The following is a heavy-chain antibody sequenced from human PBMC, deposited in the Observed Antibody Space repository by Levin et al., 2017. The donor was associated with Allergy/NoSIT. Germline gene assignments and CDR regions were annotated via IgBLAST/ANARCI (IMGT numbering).Heavy chain of an antibody. V-gene: IGHV3-11*05. CDR3: AREATGGDYSNYEPHFDY. Sequence: PGGSLRLSCAASGFTFSDYYMSWIRQAPGKGLEWVSYISSSSSYTNYADSVKGRFTISRDNAKNSLYLQMNSLRAEDTAVYYCAREATGGDYSNYEPHFDYWGQGTLVTVSS. CDR2: ISSSSSYT. CDR1: GFTFSDYY. D-gene: IGHD4-11*01. J-gene: IGHJ4*02.